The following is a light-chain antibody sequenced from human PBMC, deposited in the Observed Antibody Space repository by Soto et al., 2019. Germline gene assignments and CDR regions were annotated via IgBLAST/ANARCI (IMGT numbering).Light chain of an antibody. J-gene: IGLJ2*01. CDR1: SSDVGDYNY. CDR3: SSYAGNNNLV. Sequence: QSALTQPPSASGSPGQSVTVSCTATSSDVGDYNYVSWYQQHPGKAPKLIIYDVTKRPSGVPDRFSGSKSGNTASLTVSGLQADDEADYYCSSYAGNNNLVFGGGTKLTVL. CDR2: DVT. V-gene: IGLV2-8*01.